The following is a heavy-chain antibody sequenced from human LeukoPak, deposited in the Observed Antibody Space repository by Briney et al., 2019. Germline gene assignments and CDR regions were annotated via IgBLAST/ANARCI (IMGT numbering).Heavy chain of an antibody. J-gene: IGHJ5*02. Sequence: SETLSLTCTVSGGSISSYYWSWIRQPAGKGLVWIGRIYTSGSTNYNPSLKSRVTMSVDTSKNQFSLKLSSVTAADTAVYYCAREGYGDYVAWFDPWGQGTLVTVSS. V-gene: IGHV4-4*07. D-gene: IGHD4-17*01. CDR3: AREGYGDYVAWFDP. CDR2: IYTSGST. CDR1: GGSISSYY.